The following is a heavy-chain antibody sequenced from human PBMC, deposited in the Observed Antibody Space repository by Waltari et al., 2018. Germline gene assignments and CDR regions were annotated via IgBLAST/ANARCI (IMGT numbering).Heavy chain of an antibody. D-gene: IGHD3-3*01. CDR3: AKGLRITIFGVVIPNQYGMDV. CDR1: GFTFSSYA. V-gene: IGHV3-23*01. J-gene: IGHJ6*02. Sequence: GFTFSSYAMSCVRQAPGKGLEWVSAISGSGGSTYYADSVKGRFTISRDNSKNTLYLQMNSLRAEDTAVYYCAKGLRITIFGVVIPNQYGMDVWGQGTTVTVSS. CDR2: ISGSGGST.